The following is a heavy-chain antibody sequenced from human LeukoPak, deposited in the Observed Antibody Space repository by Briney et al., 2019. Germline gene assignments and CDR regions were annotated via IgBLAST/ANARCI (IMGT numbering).Heavy chain of an antibody. CDR2: IYYSGST. D-gene: IGHD3-3*01. J-gene: IGHJ6*03. CDR3: ARVSSFWSGYYSGGYYYYYMDV. V-gene: IGHV4-59*01. Sequence: SETLSLTCTVSGGSISSYYWSWIRQPPGKGLEWIGYIYYSGSTNYNPSLKSRVTISVDTSKNQFSLKLSPVTAADTAVYYCARVSSFWSGYYSGGYYYYYMDVWGKGTTVTVSS. CDR1: GGSISSYY.